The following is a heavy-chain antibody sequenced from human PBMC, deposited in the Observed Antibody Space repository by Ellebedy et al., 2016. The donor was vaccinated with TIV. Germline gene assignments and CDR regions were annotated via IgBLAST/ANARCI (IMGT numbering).Heavy chain of an antibody. Sequence: GESLKISCAASGFTFSSYAMSWVRQAPGKGLEWVANIKQDGSEKYYVDSVKGRFTISRDNAKNSLYLQMNSLRAEDTAVYYCARGGYCSGGSCYSDYWGQGTLVTVSS. J-gene: IGHJ4*02. V-gene: IGHV3-7*01. CDR2: IKQDGSEK. D-gene: IGHD2-15*01. CDR3: ARGGYCSGGSCYSDY. CDR1: GFTFSSYA.